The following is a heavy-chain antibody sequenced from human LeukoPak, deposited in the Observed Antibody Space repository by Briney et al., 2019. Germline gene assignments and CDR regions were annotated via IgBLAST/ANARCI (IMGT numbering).Heavy chain of an antibody. Sequence: GGSLRPSCAASGFTFSSYAMHWVRQAPGKGLEWVAVISYDGSNKYYADSVKGRFTISRDNSKNTLYLQMNSLRAEDTAVYYCARAGSGYKYGYRDGFYHYYYMDVWGKGTAVTISS. CDR1: GFTFSSYA. CDR3: ARAGSGYKYGYRDGFYHYYYMDV. CDR2: ISYDGSNK. J-gene: IGHJ6*03. V-gene: IGHV3-30*04. D-gene: IGHD5-18*01.